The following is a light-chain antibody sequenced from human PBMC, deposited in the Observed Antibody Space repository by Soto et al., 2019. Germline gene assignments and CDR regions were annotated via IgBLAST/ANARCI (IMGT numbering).Light chain of an antibody. V-gene: IGKV3D-7*01. Sequence: PEERVTLSCRASQSVSSSYLTWYQQKPGQAPRLLIYGASTRATGIPARFSGSGSGTEFTLTISSLQSEDFALYYCQQYHNLWTFGQGTKVDIK. CDR3: QQYHNLWT. CDR2: GAS. J-gene: IGKJ1*01. CDR1: QSVSSSY.